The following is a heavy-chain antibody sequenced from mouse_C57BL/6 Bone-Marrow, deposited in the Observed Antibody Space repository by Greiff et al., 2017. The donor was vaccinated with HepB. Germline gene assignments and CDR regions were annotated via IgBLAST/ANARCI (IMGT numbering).Heavy chain of an antibody. CDR3: ARIVRYAMDY. J-gene: IGHJ4*01. D-gene: IGHD2-5*01. V-gene: IGHV1-26*01. CDR1: GYTFTDYY. CDR2: INPNNGGT. Sequence: LMKPGASVKISCKASGYTFTDYYMNWVKQSHGKSLEWIGDINPNNGGTSYNQKFKGKATLTVDKSSSTAYMELRSLTSEDSAVYYCARIVRYAMDYWGQGTSVTVSS.